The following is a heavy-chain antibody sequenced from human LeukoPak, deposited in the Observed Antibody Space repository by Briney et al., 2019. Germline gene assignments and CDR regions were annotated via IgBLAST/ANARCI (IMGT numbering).Heavy chain of an antibody. CDR1: GFSFTSSY. D-gene: IGHD5-18*01. Sequence: ASVKVSCKASGFSFTSSYFGWVPQAPGQGLEWLGWVSAYNGWTRYAQNLQDRVTMSTDTSTSTAYMDLWSLTSDDTAVYYCVRADSSWPPYFDYCGQGTLVTVSS. J-gene: IGHJ4*02. V-gene: IGHV1-18*01. CDR3: VRADSSWPPYFDY. CDR2: VSAYNGWT.